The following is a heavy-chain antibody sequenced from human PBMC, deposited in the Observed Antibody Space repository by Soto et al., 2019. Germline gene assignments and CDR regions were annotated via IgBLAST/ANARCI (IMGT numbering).Heavy chain of an antibody. J-gene: IGHJ4*02. D-gene: IGHD6-19*01. V-gene: IGHV4-34*01. CDR1: GGSFSGYY. CDR2: INHSGST. CDR3: ARGRGWLAHY. Sequence: QVQLQQWGAGLLKPSETLSLTCAVYGGSFSGYYWIWIRQPPGKGLEWIGEINHSGSTNYNPSLKSRVTISVDTTKNQFSLKLSSVTAADAAVYYCARGRGWLAHYWGQGTLVTVSS.